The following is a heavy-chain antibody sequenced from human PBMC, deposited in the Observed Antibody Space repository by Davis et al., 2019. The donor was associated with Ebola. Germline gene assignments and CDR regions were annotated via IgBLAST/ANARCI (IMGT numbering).Heavy chain of an antibody. CDR2: IYWDDDK. Sequence: SGPTLVKPTQTLTLTCTFSGFPLSTSGVGVGWIRQPPGKALEWLALIYWDDDKRYRPSLKTRLTISKDTSKNQVVLTMTNMDPVDTATYYCARQITVGGYYWGFDYWGQGTLVTVSS. V-gene: IGHV2-5*02. J-gene: IGHJ4*02. CDR1: GFPLSTSGVG. CDR3: ARQITVGGYYWGFDY. D-gene: IGHD3-3*01.